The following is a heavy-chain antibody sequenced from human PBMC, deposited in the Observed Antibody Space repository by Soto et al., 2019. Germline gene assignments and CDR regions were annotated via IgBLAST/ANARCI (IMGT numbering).Heavy chain of an antibody. D-gene: IGHD4-4*01. Sequence: GGSLRLSCAASGFTFSNAWMNWVRQAPGKGLEWVGRIKSKTDGGTTDYAAPVKGRFTISRDDSKNTLYLQMNSLKTEDTAVYYCTTSDGGGVTAGMDVWGKGTTVTVSS. CDR2: IKSKTDGGTT. CDR1: GFTFSNAW. V-gene: IGHV3-15*07. J-gene: IGHJ6*04. CDR3: TTSDGGGVTAGMDV.